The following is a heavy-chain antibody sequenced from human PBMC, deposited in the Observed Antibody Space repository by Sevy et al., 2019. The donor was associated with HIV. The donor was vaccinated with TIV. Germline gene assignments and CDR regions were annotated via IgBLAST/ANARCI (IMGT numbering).Heavy chain of an antibody. Sequence: GGSLRLSCAVSGFTFTAYPMAWVRQGPGKGLEWVSAITGTGEATHKPDSVKGRLTISREDSKSMLYLQMNRLKADDTAIYYCLKRKWDPSPGQDNWFDPWGQGTLVTVSS. CDR2: ITGTGEAT. J-gene: IGHJ5*02. V-gene: IGHV3-23*01. D-gene: IGHD1-1*01. CDR1: GFTFTAYP. CDR3: LKRKWDPSPGQDNWFDP.